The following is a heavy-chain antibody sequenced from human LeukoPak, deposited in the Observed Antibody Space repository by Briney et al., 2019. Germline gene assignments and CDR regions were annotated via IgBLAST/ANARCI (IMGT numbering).Heavy chain of an antibody. CDR3: ARGGLVGWLRPRYYFDY. Sequence: TSETLSLTCAVYGGSFSGYYWSWIRQPPGKGLEWIGEINHSGSTNYNPSLKSRVTISVDTSKNQFSLKLSSVTAADTAVYYCARGGLVGWLRPRYYFDYWGQETLVTASS. D-gene: IGHD5-12*01. CDR1: GGSFSGYY. V-gene: IGHV4-34*01. J-gene: IGHJ4*02. CDR2: INHSGST.